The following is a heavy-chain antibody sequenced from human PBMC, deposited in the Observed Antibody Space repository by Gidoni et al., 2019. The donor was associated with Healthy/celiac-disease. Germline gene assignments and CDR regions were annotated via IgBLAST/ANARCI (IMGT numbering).Heavy chain of an antibody. Sequence: QVQLQESGPGLVKPSQTLSLTCTVPGGSISSGRYYWSWIRQPAGKGLEWIGRIYTSGSTNYNPSLKSRVTISVDTSKNQFSLKLSSVTAADTAVYYCARVPWESSGWYGWFDPWGQGTLVTVSS. V-gene: IGHV4-61*02. CDR3: ARVPWESSGWYGWFDP. CDR2: IYTSGST. CDR1: GGSISSGRYY. D-gene: IGHD6-19*01. J-gene: IGHJ5*02.